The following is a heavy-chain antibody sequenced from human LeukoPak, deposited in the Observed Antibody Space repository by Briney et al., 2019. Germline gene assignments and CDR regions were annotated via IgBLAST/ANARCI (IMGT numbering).Heavy chain of an antibody. Sequence: SETLSLTCTVSSGSISSSSYYWGWIRQPPGKGLEWIGSIYYSGSAYYNPSLKSRVTISVDTSKNQFSLKLSSVTAADTAVYYCARGGEYSSSWYFSGDMDVWGQGTTVTVSS. V-gene: IGHV4-39*01. CDR3: ARGGEYSSSWYFSGDMDV. CDR2: IYYSGSA. CDR1: SGSISSSSYY. J-gene: IGHJ6*02. D-gene: IGHD6-13*01.